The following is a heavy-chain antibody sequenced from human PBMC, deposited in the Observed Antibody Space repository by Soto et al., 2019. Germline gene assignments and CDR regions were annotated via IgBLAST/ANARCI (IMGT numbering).Heavy chain of an antibody. CDR2: ISSNGGST. J-gene: IGHJ6*02. Sequence: PWVSLRLSWSASGFTFSSYAIHWVRQAPGKGLEYVSAISSNGGSTYYADSVKGRFTISRDNSKNTLYLQMSSLRAEDTAVYYCVKNAPPVEQQLVRFSYYGMDVWGQGTTVTVSS. V-gene: IGHV3-64D*06. D-gene: IGHD6-13*01. CDR3: VKNAPPVEQQLVRFSYYGMDV. CDR1: GFTFSSYA.